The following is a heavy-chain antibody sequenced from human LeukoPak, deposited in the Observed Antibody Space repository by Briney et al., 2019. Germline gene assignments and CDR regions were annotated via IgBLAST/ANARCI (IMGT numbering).Heavy chain of an antibody. J-gene: IGHJ5*02. CDR1: GGSINNYY. Sequence: PSETLSLTCTVSGGSINNYYWSWIRQPPGKGLEWIGYIYYSGSTNYNPSLKSRVTISLDTSKNQFSLKLSSVTAADTAVYYCARNPGDWFDPWGQGTLVTVSS. CDR3: ARNPGDWFDP. CDR2: IYYSGST. D-gene: IGHD1-14*01. V-gene: IGHV4-59*01.